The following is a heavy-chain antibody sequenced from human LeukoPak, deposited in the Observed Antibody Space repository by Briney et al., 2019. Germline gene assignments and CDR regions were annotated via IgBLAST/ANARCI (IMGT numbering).Heavy chain of an antibody. CDR2: ISGSSNNT. J-gene: IGHJ4*02. Sequence: PGGSLRLSCAASGFTFSTYAMSWVRQAPGKGLEWVSVISGSSNNTYYADSVKGRFTISRDNSKNTLYLQMNSLRAEDTAVYYCAKQNWETMIVVNFDYWGQGTLVTVSS. CDR1: GFTFSTYA. V-gene: IGHV3-23*01. CDR3: AKQNWETMIVVNFDY. D-gene: IGHD3-22*01.